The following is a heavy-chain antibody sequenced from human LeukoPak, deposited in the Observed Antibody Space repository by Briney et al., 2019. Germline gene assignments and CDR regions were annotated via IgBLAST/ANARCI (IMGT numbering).Heavy chain of an antibody. CDR2: IKQGAIEK. Sequence: GGSLRLSCTASGFTFSNYWMTWVRQAPGKGLEWVANIKQGAIEKYYADSVKGRFTISRDNSKNTLYLQMNSLRAEDTAVYYCAKDLYDSRYSYGAYYYYGMDVWGQGTTVTVSS. J-gene: IGHJ6*02. CDR3: AKDLYDSRYSYGAYYYYGMDV. V-gene: IGHV3-7*01. CDR1: GFTFSNYW. D-gene: IGHD5-18*01.